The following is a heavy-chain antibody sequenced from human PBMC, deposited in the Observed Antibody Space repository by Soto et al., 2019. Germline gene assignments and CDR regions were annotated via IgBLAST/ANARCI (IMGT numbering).Heavy chain of an antibody. CDR2: INAGNGNT. V-gene: IGHV1-3*05. Sequence: QVQLVQSGAEEKKPGASVKVSCKASGYTFTSYAMHWVRQAPGQSLEWMGWINAGNGNTKYSQKFHGRVTITRDTSASTAYMGLSSLRSEDTAVYYCARDPSYYGMDVWGQGTTVTVSS. CDR3: ARDPSYYGMDV. CDR1: GYTFTSYA. J-gene: IGHJ6*02.